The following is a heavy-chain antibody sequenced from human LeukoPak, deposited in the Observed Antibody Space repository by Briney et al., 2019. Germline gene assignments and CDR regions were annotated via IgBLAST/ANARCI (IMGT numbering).Heavy chain of an antibody. Sequence: SVKVSCKASGGAFSSYAISWVRQAPGQGLEWMGRIIPILGIANYAQKFQGRVTITADKSTSTAYMELSSLRSEDTAVYYCAARYCSSTSCLDYWGQGTLVTVSS. CDR2: IIPILGIA. CDR3: AARYCSSTSCLDY. D-gene: IGHD2-2*01. V-gene: IGHV1-69*04. J-gene: IGHJ4*02. CDR1: GGAFSSYA.